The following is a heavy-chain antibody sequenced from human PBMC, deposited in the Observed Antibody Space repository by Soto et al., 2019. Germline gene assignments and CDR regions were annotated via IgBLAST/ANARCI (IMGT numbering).Heavy chain of an antibody. CDR2: INAGNGNT. V-gene: IGHV1-3*01. J-gene: IGHJ4*02. Sequence: VPLVQSGAEVKKPGASVKVSCKASGYTFTSYAMHWVRQAPGQRLEWMGWINAGNGNTKYSQKFQGRVTITRDTSASTAYMELSSLRSEDTAVYYCARAHMVRGAYYFDYWGQGTLVTVSS. CDR1: GYTFTSYA. D-gene: IGHD3-10*01. CDR3: ARAHMVRGAYYFDY.